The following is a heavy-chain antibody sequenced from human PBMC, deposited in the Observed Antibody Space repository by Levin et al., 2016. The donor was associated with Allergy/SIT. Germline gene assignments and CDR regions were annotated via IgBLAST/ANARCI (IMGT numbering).Heavy chain of an antibody. V-gene: IGHV4-31*03. CDR2: IYYSGST. J-gene: IGHJ3*02. CDR3: AREGVVDGDYGVDI. Sequence: SETLSLTCTVSGGSISSGGYYWSWIRQHPGKGLEWIGYIYYSGSTYYNPSLKSRVTISVDTSKNQFSLKLSSVTAADTAVYYCAREGVVDGDYGVDIWGQGTMVTVSS. D-gene: IGHD4-17*01. CDR1: GGSISSGGYY.